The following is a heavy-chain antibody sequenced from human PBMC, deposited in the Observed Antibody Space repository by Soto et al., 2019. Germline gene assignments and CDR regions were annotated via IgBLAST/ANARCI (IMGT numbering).Heavy chain of an antibody. V-gene: IGHV3-30-3*01. Sequence: PGGSLRLSCAASGFTFSSYAMHWVRQAPGKGLEWVAVISYDGSNKYYADSVKGRFTISRDNSKNTLYLQMNSLRAEDTAVYYCARSALEWLLSRIYYYYGMDVWGQGTTVTV. D-gene: IGHD3-3*01. CDR3: ARSALEWLLSRIYYYYGMDV. CDR2: ISYDGSNK. CDR1: GFTFSSYA. J-gene: IGHJ6*02.